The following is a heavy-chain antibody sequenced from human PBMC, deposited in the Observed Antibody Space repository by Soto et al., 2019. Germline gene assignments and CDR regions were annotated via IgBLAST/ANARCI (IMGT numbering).Heavy chain of an antibody. J-gene: IGHJ6*02. CDR1: GYTFTSYG. Sequence: ASVKVSCKASGYTFTSYGISWVRQAPGQGLEWMGWISAYNGNTNYAQKLQGRVTMTTDTSTSTAYMELRSLRSDDTAVYYCARVRRYYGSGSYYGMDVWGQGTTVTVS. D-gene: IGHD3-10*01. CDR3: ARVRRYYGSGSYYGMDV. CDR2: ISAYNGNT. V-gene: IGHV1-18*04.